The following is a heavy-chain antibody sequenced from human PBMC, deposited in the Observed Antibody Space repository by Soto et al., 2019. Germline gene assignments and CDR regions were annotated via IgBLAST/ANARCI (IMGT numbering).Heavy chain of an antibody. D-gene: IGHD2-15*01. CDR2: IYYSGST. CDR3: ARAWGVVTTGYYFDY. V-gene: IGHV4-31*03. Sequence: NPSETLSLTCTVSGGSISSGGYYWSWIRQHPGKGLEWIGYIYYSGSTYYNPSLKSRVTISVDTSKNQFSLKLSSVTAADTAVYYCARAWGVVTTGYYFDYWGQGTLVTVSS. CDR1: GGSISSGGYY. J-gene: IGHJ4*02.